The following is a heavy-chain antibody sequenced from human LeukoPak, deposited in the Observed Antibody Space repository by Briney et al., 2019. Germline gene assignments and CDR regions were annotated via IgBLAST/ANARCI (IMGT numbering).Heavy chain of an antibody. D-gene: IGHD2-21*01. CDR3: AKDCGGDCYSRKYFQH. CDR2: ISGSGGST. V-gene: IGHV3-23*01. Sequence: TGGSLRLSCAASGFTFSTYAMSWVRQAPGKGLEWVSAISGSGGSTYYADSVKGRFTISRDNSKKTLYLQMNSLRAEDTAVYYCAKDCGGDCYSRKYFQHWGRGTLVTVSS. CDR1: GFTFSTYA. J-gene: IGHJ1*01.